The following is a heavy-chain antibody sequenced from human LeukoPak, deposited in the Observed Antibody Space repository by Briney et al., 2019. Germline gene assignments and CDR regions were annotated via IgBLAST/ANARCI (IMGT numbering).Heavy chain of an antibody. D-gene: IGHD5-18*01. J-gene: IGHJ3*02. CDR1: EYTFTSYY. CDR2: INPSGGST. CDR3: ARDAYSYGYGRDDAFDI. Sequence: ASVKVSCKASEYTFTSYYMHWVRQAPGQGLEWMGIINPSGGSTSYAQKFQGRVTMTRDTSTSTVYMELSSLRSEDTAVYYCARDAYSYGYGRDDAFDIWGQGTMVTVSS. V-gene: IGHV1-46*01.